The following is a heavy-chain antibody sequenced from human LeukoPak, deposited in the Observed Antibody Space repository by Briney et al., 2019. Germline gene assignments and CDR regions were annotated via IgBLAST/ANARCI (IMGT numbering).Heavy chain of an antibody. CDR1: GGSISSYY. CDR3: ARARRYFDL. V-gene: IGHV4-59*01. Sequence: SETLSLTCTVSGGSISSYYWSWIRQPPGKGLEWIGYIYYSGSTNYNPSLKSRVTISVDTSKNQFSLKLSSVTAADTAVYYCARARRYFDLWGRGTLVTVSS. CDR2: IYYSGST. J-gene: IGHJ2*01.